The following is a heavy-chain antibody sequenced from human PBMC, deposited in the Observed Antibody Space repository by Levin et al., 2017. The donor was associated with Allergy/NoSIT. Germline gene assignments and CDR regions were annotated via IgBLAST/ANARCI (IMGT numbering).Heavy chain of an antibody. CDR3: ARDHGDYDSSGYYFDY. V-gene: IGHV4-4*02. D-gene: IGHD3-22*01. J-gene: IGHJ4*02. CDR1: GGSISSSNW. CDR2: IYHSGST. Sequence: SQTLSLPCAVSGGSISSSNWWSWVRQAPGKGLEWIGEIYHSGSTNYNPSLESRVTISVDKSKNQFSLKLSSVTAADTAVYYCARDHGDYDSSGYYFDYWGQGTLVTVSS.